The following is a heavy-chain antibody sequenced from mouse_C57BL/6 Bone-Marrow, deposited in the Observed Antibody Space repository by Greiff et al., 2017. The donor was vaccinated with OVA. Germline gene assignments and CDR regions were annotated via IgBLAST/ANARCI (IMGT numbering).Heavy chain of an antibody. J-gene: IGHJ1*03. V-gene: IGHV1-62-2*01. D-gene: IGHD1-1*01. CDR3: ARHEARVPITTVVATGYFDF. CDR2: FYPGSGSI. CDR1: GYTFTEYT. Sequence: QVQLKQSGAELVKPGASVKLSCKASGYTFTEYTIHWVKPRSGQGLEWIGWFYPGSGSIKYNEKFKDKATLTADKSSSTVYMELSRLTSEDSAVYFCARHEARVPITTVVATGYFDFWGTGTTVTVSS.